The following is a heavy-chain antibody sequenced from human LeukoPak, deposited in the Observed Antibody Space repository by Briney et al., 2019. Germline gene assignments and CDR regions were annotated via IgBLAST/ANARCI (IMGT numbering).Heavy chain of an antibody. Sequence: PSETLSLTCAVSGGSISSSNWWSWVRQPPGKGLEWIGEIYHSGSTYYNPSLKSRVTISVDTSKNQFSLKLSSVTAADTAVYYCARDHYCSGGSCFPYYYYYYMDVWGKGTTVTVSS. D-gene: IGHD2-15*01. V-gene: IGHV4-4*02. J-gene: IGHJ6*03. CDR2: IYHSGST. CDR1: GGSISSSNW. CDR3: ARDHYCSGGSCFPYYYYYYMDV.